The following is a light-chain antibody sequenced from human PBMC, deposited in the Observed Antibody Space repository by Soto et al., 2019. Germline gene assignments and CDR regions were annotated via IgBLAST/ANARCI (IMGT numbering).Light chain of an antibody. J-gene: IGKJ5*01. CDR1: QSVSSY. V-gene: IGKV3-11*01. CDR2: DAS. CDR3: QQRHLWPIT. Sequence: EIVLTQSPATLSLSPGERATLSCRASQSVSSYLALYQQKPGQVPRLVIYDASNRATGIPARFSGSGSGTDFTLTISSLEPEDFAVYHCQQRHLWPITFGQGTRLEIK.